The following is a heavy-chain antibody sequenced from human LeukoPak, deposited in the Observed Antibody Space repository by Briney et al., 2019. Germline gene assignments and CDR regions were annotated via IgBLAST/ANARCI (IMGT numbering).Heavy chain of an antibody. D-gene: IGHD2-15*01. CDR3: ARVLSIKDCSGGSCLAYYFDY. J-gene: IGHJ4*02. V-gene: IGHV1-2*02. Sequence: AASVKVSCKASGYTFTGYYMHWVRQAPGQGLEWMGWINPNSGGTNYAQKFQGRVTMTRDTSISTAYMELSRLRSDDTAVYYCARVLSIKDCSGGSCLAYYFDYWGQGTLVTVSS. CDR2: INPNSGGT. CDR1: GYTFTGYY.